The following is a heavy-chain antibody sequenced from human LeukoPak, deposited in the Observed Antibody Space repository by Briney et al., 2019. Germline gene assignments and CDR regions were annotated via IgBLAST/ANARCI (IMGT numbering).Heavy chain of an antibody. CDR2: IRSKANSYAT. D-gene: IGHD3-3*01. J-gene: IGHJ5*02. CDR1: GFTFSGSA. CDR3: TRHPDFWSGFDP. Sequence: GGSLRLSCAASGFTFSGSAMHWVRQASGKGLEWVGRIRSKANSYATAYAASVKGRFTISRDDSKNTAYLQMNSLKTEDTAVYYCTRHPDFWSGFDPWGQGTLVTVSS. V-gene: IGHV3-73*01.